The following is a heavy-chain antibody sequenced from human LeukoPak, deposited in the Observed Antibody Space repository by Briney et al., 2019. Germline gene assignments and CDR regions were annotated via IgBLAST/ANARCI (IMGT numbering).Heavy chain of an antibody. V-gene: IGHV4-4*02. J-gene: IGHJ3*02. CDR1: GGSISSSNW. CDR3: ARDGVLLWFGEFRARPGAFDI. CDR2: IYHSGST. D-gene: IGHD3-10*01. Sequence: SETLSLTCAVSGGSISSSNWWSWVRQPPGKGLEWIGEIYHSGSTNYNPSLKSRVTISVDKSKNQFSLKLSSVTAADTAVYYCARDGVLLWFGEFRARPGAFDIWGQGTMVTVSS.